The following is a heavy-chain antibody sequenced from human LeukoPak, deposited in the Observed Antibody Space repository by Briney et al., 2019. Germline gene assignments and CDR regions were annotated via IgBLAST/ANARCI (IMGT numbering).Heavy chain of an antibody. D-gene: IGHD6-13*01. CDR2: ISSNGGST. V-gene: IGHV3-64*01. CDR3: AKGGVAASWTDY. CDR1: GFTFISYA. J-gene: IGHJ4*02. Sequence: GGSLRLSCAASGFTFISYAMHWVRQAPGKGLEYVSAISSNGGSTYYVNSVKGRFTISRDNSKNTLYLQMNSLRVEDTAVYYCAKGGVAASWTDYWGQGTLVTVSS.